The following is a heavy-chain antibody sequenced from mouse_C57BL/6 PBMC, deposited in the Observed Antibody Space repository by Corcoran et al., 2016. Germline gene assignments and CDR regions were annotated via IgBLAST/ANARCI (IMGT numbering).Heavy chain of an antibody. CDR2: INTYSGVP. CDR3: AKAYYGSSYSY. D-gene: IGHD1-1*01. V-gene: IGHV9-3*01. J-gene: IGHJ2*01. Sequence: QIQLVQSGPELKKPGETVKISCKASGYTFTTYGMSWVKQAPGKGLKWMGWINTYSGVPTYADDFKGRFAFSLETSASTAYLQINNLKNEDTATYFCAKAYYGSSYSYWGQGTTPTVSS. CDR1: GYTFTTYG.